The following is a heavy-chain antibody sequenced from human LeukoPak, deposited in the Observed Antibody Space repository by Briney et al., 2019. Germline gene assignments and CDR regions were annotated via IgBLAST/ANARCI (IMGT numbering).Heavy chain of an antibody. V-gene: IGHV1-69*05. CDR3: ARDKSSSWPFDY. Sequence: GASVKVSCKASGGTFSSYAISWVRQAPGQGLEWMGRIIPIFGTANYAQKFQGRVTITTDESTSTAYMELSSLRPEDTAVYYCARDKSSSWPFDYWGQGTLVTVSS. J-gene: IGHJ4*02. D-gene: IGHD6-13*01. CDR2: IIPIFGTA. CDR1: GGTFSSYA.